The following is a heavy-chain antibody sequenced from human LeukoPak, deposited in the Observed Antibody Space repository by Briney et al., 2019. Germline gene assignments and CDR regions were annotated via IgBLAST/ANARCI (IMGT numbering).Heavy chain of an antibody. CDR3: ARVGSVVRRGGKINYYFDY. CDR1: GYTFTSYD. V-gene: IGHV1-18*01. D-gene: IGHD3-10*01. Sequence: ASVKVSCKASGYTFTSYDINWVRQATGQGLEWMGWISTYNGNTNYAQKLQGRVTMTTDTSTSTAYMELSSPRSEDTAVYYCARVGSVVRRGGKINYYFDYWGQGTLVTVSS. J-gene: IGHJ4*02. CDR2: ISTYNGNT.